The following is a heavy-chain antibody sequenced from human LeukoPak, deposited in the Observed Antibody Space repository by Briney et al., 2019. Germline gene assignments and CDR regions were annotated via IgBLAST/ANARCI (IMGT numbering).Heavy chain of an antibody. CDR3: ATLSDRNFYYSYGLDV. CDR2: IGRYGVTT. Sequence: QPGGSLRLSCAASGFTLSTYEMNWVRRAPGKGVEWVAYIGRYGVTTYYADSVKGRFTISGDNAKNSLNLQMNSLRAEDTDRYYCATLSDRNFYYSYGLDVWGQGTTVTVS. D-gene: IGHD1-14*01. V-gene: IGHV3-48*03. CDR1: GFTLSTYE. J-gene: IGHJ6*02.